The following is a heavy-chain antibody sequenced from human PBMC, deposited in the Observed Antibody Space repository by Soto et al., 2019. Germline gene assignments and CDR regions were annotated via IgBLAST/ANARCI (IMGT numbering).Heavy chain of an antibody. D-gene: IGHD4-17*01. CDR3: ASAYGVGAGDY. CDR1: GGSISSYY. CDR2: SYYSGIT. J-gene: IGHJ4*02. V-gene: IGHV4-59*01. Sequence: QVQLQESGPGLVKPSETLSLTCTVSGGSISSYYWSWIRQPPVKGLEWSGSSYYSGITNYNPCLKSRVTISVDTSKNQFSLKLSSVTAADTAVYYCASAYGVGAGDYWGQGTLVTVSS.